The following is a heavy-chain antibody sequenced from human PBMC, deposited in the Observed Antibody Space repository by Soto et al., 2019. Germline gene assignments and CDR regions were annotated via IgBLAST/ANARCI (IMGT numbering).Heavy chain of an antibody. V-gene: IGHV4-31*03. CDR2: IYHSGNT. CDR1: GGSITTGGSC. Sequence: QVQLQESGPGLVKPSLTISLTCTVSGGSITTGGSCWSRIRQHPGNGLEWIGNIYHSGNTYYNPSLKSRLTISVDTSKNHFSLMVDSVTAADTAVYYCARARFQVLYGKPYFDSWGQGTLVTVSS. D-gene: IGHD2-2*02. CDR3: ARARFQVLYGKPYFDS. J-gene: IGHJ4*02.